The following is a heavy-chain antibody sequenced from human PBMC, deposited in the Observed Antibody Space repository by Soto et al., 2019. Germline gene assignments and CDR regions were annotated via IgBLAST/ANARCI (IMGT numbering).Heavy chain of an antibody. Sequence: QVQLVESGGGVVQPGRSLRLSCAASGFPFTTYGMHWVREGPGKGLEWVAVISYDGSNKYYADSVKGRFTISRDNSKNTLNLQMNSLRPEDTALYYCVGGQYYFAYRGQGTLVNVSS. V-gene: IGHV3-30*03. CDR2: ISYDGSNK. J-gene: IGHJ4*02. D-gene: IGHD3-10*01. CDR1: GFPFTTYG. CDR3: VGGQYYFAY.